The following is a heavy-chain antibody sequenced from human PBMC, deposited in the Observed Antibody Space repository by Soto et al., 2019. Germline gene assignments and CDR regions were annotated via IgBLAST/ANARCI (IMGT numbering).Heavy chain of an antibody. CDR3: ARSHCSGGSCYSDY. V-gene: IGHV4-4*02. CDR2: IYHSWGP. CDR1: SGSISSSNW. J-gene: IGHJ4*02. D-gene: IGHD2-15*01. Sequence: QVQLQESGPGLVKPSGTLSLTCAVSSGSISSSNWWSWVRQPPGKGLEGIGAIYHSWGPNYNPSLMRRVSISVDKSKNQSPPKLSSVTAADTAVYYCARSHCSGGSCYSDYWGQGTLVTVSS.